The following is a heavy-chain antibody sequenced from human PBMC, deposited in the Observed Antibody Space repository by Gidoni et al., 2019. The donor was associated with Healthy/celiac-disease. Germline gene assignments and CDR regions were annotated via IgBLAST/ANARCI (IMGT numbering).Heavy chain of an antibody. V-gene: IGHV3-53*01. CDR2: IYSGGST. CDR1: GFTVSSNY. CDR3: ARDLNYYDSSGYYYDY. Sequence: EVQLVESGGGLIQPGGSLRLSCAASGFTVSSNYMSWVRQAPGKGLEWVSVIYSGGSTYYADSVKGRFTISRDNSKNTLYLQMNSLRAEDTAVYYCARDLNYYDSSGYYYDYWGQGTLVTVSS. D-gene: IGHD3-22*01. J-gene: IGHJ4*02.